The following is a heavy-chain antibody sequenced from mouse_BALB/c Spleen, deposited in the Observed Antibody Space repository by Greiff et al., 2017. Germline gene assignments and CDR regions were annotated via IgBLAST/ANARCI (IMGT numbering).Heavy chain of an antibody. CDR3: ARKKYGNYLYAMDY. CDR2: ILPGSGST. CDR1: GYTFSSYW. D-gene: IGHD2-10*02. Sequence: QVQLQQSGAELMKPGASVKISCKATGYTFSSYWIEWVKQRPGHGLEWIGEILPGSGSTNYNEKFKGKATFTADTSSYTAYMQLSSLTSEDSAVYYCARKKYGNYLYAMDYWGQGTSVTVSS. J-gene: IGHJ4*01. V-gene: IGHV1-9*01.